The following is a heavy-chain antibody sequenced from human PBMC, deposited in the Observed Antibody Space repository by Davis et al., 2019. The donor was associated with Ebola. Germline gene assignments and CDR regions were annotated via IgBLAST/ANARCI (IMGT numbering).Heavy chain of an antibody. Sequence: GGSLRLSCAASGFTFSSYWMSWVRQAPGKGLEWVANIKQDGSEKYYVDSVKGRFTISRDNAKNSLYLQMNSLRDVDTAVYYCARRSIAAAGIGAFDIWGQGTMVTVSS. J-gene: IGHJ3*02. CDR3: ARRSIAAAGIGAFDI. CDR1: GFTFSSYW. V-gene: IGHV3-7*01. D-gene: IGHD6-13*01. CDR2: IKQDGSEK.